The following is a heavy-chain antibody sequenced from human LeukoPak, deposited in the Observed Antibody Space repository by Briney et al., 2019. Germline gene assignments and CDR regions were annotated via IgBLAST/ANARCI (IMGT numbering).Heavy chain of an antibody. D-gene: IGHD6-6*01. V-gene: IGHV4-59*12. Sequence: SETLSLTCTVSGGSISSYYWSWIRQPPGKGLEWIGYIYYSGSTYYNPSLKSRVTISVDRSKNQFSLKLSSVTAADTAVYYCARANSPEYSSSSGDAFDIWGQGTMVTVSS. J-gene: IGHJ3*02. CDR1: GGSISSYY. CDR3: ARANSPEYSSSSGDAFDI. CDR2: IYYSGST.